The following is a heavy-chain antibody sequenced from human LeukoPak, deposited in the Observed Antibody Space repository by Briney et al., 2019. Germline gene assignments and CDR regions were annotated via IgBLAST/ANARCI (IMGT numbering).Heavy chain of an antibody. CDR2: IKQDGSEK. CDR3: ARDNSGTYYLSAFDY. V-gene: IGHV3-7*01. D-gene: IGHD1-26*01. CDR1: GFTFSNYA. Sequence: GGSLRLSCAASGFTFSNYAMAWVRQAPGSGLEWVANIKQDGSEKYYVDSVMGRFTVSRDNAKNSLYLQMNGLRAEDTAVYYCARDNSGTYYLSAFDYWGQGTLVTVSS. J-gene: IGHJ4*02.